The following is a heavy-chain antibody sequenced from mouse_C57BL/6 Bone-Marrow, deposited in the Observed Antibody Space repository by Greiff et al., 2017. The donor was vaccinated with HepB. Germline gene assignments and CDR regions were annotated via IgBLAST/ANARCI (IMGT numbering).Heavy chain of an antibody. CDR2: IDPSDSYT. Sequence: QVQLQQPGAELVRPGTSVKLSCKASGYTFTSYWMHWVKQRPGQGLEWIGVIDPSDSYTNYNQKFKGKATLTVDTSSSTAYMQLSSLTSEDSAVYYCAREDEGYAMDYWGQGTSVTVSS. V-gene: IGHV1-59*01. CDR1: GYTFTSYW. J-gene: IGHJ4*01. CDR3: AREDEGYAMDY.